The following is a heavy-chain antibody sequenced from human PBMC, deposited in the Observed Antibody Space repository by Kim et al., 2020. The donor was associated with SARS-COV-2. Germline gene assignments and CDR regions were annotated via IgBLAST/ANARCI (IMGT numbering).Heavy chain of an antibody. J-gene: IGHJ6*02. CDR2: INPSGGST. V-gene: IGHV1-46*01. CDR3: AREGLRGHYDILTGLEYYYYGMDV. Sequence: ASVKVSCKASGYTFTSYYMHWVRQAPGQGLEWMGIINPSGGSTSYAQKFQGRVTMTRDTSTSTVYMELSSLRSEDTAVYYCAREGLRGHYDILTGLEYYYYGMDVWGQGTTVTVSS. CDR1: GYTFTSYY. D-gene: IGHD3-9*01.